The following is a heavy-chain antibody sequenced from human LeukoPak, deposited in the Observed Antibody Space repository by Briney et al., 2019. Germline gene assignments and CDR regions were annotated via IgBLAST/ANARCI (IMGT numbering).Heavy chain of an antibody. Sequence: SETLSLTCTVSCGSISGYYWSWIRQPPGKGLEWIGYIYYSGSTNYNPSLKSRITISLDTSKNQFSLKLTSVTAADTAVYYCARRPVRGLYYFDHWGQGTLVTVSS. CDR1: CGSISGYY. D-gene: IGHD3/OR15-3a*01. CDR3: ARRPVRGLYYFDH. CDR2: IYYSGST. V-gene: IGHV4-59*08. J-gene: IGHJ4*02.